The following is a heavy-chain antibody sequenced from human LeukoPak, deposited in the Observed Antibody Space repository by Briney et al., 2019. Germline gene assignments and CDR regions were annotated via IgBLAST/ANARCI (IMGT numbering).Heavy chain of an antibody. D-gene: IGHD4-17*01. CDR1: GLTISSYS. CDR2: ISSSSSTI. Sequence: HPGGSLRLSCAASGLTISSYSMNWVRQAPGKGLQWVSYISSSSSTIYYADSVKGRFTISRDNSKNTLYLQMNSLSADDTALYFCTKALTVTVIDYWGQGTLVTVSS. J-gene: IGHJ4*02. V-gene: IGHV3-48*01. CDR3: TKALTVTVIDY.